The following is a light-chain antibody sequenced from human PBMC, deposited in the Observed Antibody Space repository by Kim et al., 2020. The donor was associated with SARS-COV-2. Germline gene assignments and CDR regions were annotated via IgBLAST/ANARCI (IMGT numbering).Light chain of an antibody. CDR1: TLGTGY. CDR3: QAWDTNNGVV. V-gene: IGLV3-1*01. J-gene: IGLJ3*02. Sequence: SYELTQPPSVSVSPGQTASITCSGDTLGTGYASWYQQKTGQSPVLVIYQNFKRPSGLPERFSGSNSGNTATLTIRGTQSVDEADYYCQAWDTNNGVVFGG. CDR2: QNF.